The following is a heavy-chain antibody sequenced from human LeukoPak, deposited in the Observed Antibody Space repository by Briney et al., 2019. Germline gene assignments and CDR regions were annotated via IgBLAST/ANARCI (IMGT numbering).Heavy chain of an antibody. CDR3: ARAEVAAAGRLYFDY. J-gene: IGHJ4*02. Sequence: PGRSLRLSCAASGFTFSSNGMHWVRQAPGKGLEWVAVIWYDGSNKYYADSVKGRFTISRDNSKNTLYLQMNSLRAEDTAVYYCARAEVAAAGRLYFDYWGQGTLVTVSS. CDR1: GFTFSSNG. CDR2: IWYDGSNK. V-gene: IGHV3-33*01. D-gene: IGHD6-13*01.